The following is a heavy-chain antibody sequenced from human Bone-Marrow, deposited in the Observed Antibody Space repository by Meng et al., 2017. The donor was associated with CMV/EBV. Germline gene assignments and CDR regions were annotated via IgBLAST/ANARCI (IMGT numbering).Heavy chain of an antibody. CDR3: ARGGWSSSGRKGLGRPWYY. D-gene: IGHD6-19*01. J-gene: IGHJ4*02. CDR2: INHSGST. Sequence: QGQLQQWGAGLLKPSGAPSLTCAVYGGSFRGYYWSWIRQPPGKGLEWIGEINHSGSTNYNPSLKSRVTISVDTSKNQFSLKLSSVTAADTAVYYCARGGWSSSGRKGLGRPWYYWGQGTLVTVSS. V-gene: IGHV4-34*01. CDR1: GGSFRGYY.